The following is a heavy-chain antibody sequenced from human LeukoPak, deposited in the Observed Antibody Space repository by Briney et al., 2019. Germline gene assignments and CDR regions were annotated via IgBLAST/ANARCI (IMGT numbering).Heavy chain of an antibody. CDR3: AKFGADYDMYV. CDR2: IYYNGKA. Sequence: SETLSLACTVSGGSISGYYWTWIRQPPGKGLEWIGQIYYNGKADYNPSLESRITISVDTSKNQMSLRLNSVTAADTAIYYCAKFGADYDMYVWGQGVTVAVSS. J-gene: IGHJ6*02. CDR1: GGSISGYY. V-gene: IGHV4-59*13. D-gene: IGHD3-16*01.